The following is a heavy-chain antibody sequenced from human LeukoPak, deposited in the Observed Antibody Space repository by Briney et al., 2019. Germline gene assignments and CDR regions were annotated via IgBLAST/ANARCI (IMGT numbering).Heavy chain of an antibody. D-gene: IGHD6-19*01. Sequence: AASVKVSCKASGYTFTGYYMHWVRQAPGQGLEWMGWINPNSGGTNYAQKFQGRVTMTRDTSISTAYMELSRLRSDDTAVYYCARDQRSSGCWDPKPRTAPGDYWGQGTLVTVSS. V-gene: IGHV1-2*02. J-gene: IGHJ4*02. CDR1: GYTFTGYY. CDR2: INPNSGGT. CDR3: ARDQRSSGCWDPKPRTAPGDY.